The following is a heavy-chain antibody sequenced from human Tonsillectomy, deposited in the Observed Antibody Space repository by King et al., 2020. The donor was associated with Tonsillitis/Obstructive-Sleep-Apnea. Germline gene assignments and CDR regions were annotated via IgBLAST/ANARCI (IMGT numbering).Heavy chain of an antibody. J-gene: IGHJ4*02. Sequence: VQLVESGGGLVQPGGSLRLSCAASGFTFSSYWMHWVRQAPGKGRVWVSRINSDGSRTSYADSVKGRFTISRDNAKNTLYLQMNSLRAEDTAVYYCAREGYSSSSPIDYWGQGTLVTVSS. V-gene: IGHV3-74*01. CDR1: GFTFSSYW. CDR3: AREGYSSSSPIDY. D-gene: IGHD6-6*01. CDR2: INSDGSRT.